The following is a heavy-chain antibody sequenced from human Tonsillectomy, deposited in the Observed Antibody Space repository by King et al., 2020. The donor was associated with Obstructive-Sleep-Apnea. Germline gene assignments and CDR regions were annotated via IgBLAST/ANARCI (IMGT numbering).Heavy chain of an antibody. CDR2: IDTAGDP. CDR3: ARAQSFYGDLDY. D-gene: IGHD4-17*01. CDR1: GFTFRSYD. Sequence: VQLVESGGGSVHPGGSLRLSCAASGFTFRSYDMHWVRQATGKGLEWVSGIDTAGDPYYPGSVKGRFTISRENAKNSLYLQMNSLRAGDTAVYYCARAQSFYGDLDYWGQGTLVTVSS. J-gene: IGHJ4*02. V-gene: IGHV3-13*05.